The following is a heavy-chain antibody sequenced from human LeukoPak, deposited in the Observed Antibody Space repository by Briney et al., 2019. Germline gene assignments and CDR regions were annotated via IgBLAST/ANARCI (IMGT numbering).Heavy chain of an antibody. Sequence: KPSETLSFTCAVYGGSFSGYYWSWIRQPPGKGLEWIGEINHSGSTNYNPSLKSRVTISVDTSKNQFSLKLSSVTAADTAVYYCARGGGGYDFAPNDYWGQGTLVTVSS. CDR1: GGSFSGYY. CDR2: INHSGST. CDR3: ARGGGGYDFAPNDY. D-gene: IGHD5-12*01. J-gene: IGHJ4*02. V-gene: IGHV4-34*01.